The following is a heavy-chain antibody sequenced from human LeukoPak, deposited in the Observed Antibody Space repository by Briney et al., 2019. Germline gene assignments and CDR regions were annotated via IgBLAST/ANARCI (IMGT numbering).Heavy chain of an antibody. V-gene: IGHV1-46*01. CDR2: INPSGGRT. Sequence: ASVKVSCKASGYSFTSYYMHWVRQAPGQGLEWMGEINPSGGRTNYAQKFQGRVDMTRETSTSTVYMELSSLRSEDMAVYYCARANYSGSGSHYNPSFFDYWGQGTLVTVSS. D-gene: IGHD3-10*01. J-gene: IGHJ4*02. CDR3: ARANYSGSGSHYNPSFFDY. CDR1: GYSFTSYY.